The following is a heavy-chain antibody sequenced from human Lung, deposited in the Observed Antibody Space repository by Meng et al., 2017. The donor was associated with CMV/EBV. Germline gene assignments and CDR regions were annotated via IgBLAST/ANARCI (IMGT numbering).Heavy chain of an antibody. CDR1: GFTFSKYD. D-gene: IGHD3-3*01. J-gene: IGHJ4*02. Sequence: GGSXRLXCAGSGFTFSKYDMDWVRQAPGKGLEWVAFISYDGNNQYYADSVKGRFTISRDNSKNTLYLQMNSLRAEDTALYYCARAFPRSTSFGVVFDYWGQGNXVTVSS. V-gene: IGHV3-30*04. CDR3: ARAFPRSTSFGVVFDY. CDR2: ISYDGNNQ.